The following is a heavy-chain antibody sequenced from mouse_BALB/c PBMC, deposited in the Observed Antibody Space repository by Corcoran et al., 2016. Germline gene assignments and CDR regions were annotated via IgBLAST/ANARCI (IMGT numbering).Heavy chain of an antibody. Sequence: EVKLLESGGGLVQPGGSLKLSCAASGFDFSRYWMSWVRQAPGKGLEWIGEINPDSSTINYTPSLKDKFIISRDNAKNTLYRQMSKVRSEDTALYYCASANYDGYYDWYFDVWGAGTTVTVSS. V-gene: IGHV4-1*02. J-gene: IGHJ1*01. CDR3: ASANYDGYYDWYFDV. CDR2: INPDSSTI. D-gene: IGHD2-3*01. CDR1: GFDFSRYW.